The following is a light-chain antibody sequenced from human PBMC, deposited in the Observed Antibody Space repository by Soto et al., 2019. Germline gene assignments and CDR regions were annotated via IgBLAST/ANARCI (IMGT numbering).Light chain of an antibody. CDR1: SGDIGSYNR. CDR3: FSYSNIKPRACV. J-gene: IGLJ1*01. V-gene: IGLV2-14*01. Sequence: QSALTQPASVSGSPGQSITISCTGTSGDIGSYNRVSWYQQHPGKAPKLIIYEVTDRPSGVSNRFSGSKSGNTASLTISGRQAEDELEYDCFSYSNIKPRACVFGTGTKLTV. CDR2: EVT.